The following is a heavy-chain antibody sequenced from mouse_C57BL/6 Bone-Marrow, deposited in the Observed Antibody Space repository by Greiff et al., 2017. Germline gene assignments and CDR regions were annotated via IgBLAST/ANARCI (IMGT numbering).Heavy chain of an antibody. CDR1: GYAFTNYL. V-gene: IGHV1-54*01. J-gene: IGHJ2*01. CDR3: ARTYYSNFDY. Sequence: QVQLQQSGAELVRPGTSVKVSCKASGYAFTNYLIEWVKQRPGQGLEWIGAINPGSGGTNYNEKFKGKATLTADKSSSTAYMQLSSLTSEDSAVYFCARTYYSNFDYWGQGTTLTVSS. CDR2: INPGSGGT. D-gene: IGHD2-5*01.